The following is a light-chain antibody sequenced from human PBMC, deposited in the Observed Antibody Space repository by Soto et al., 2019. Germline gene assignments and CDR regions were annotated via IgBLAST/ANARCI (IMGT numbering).Light chain of an antibody. CDR1: SSDVGGYNY. CDR3: SSYTSSSTVV. CDR2: DVS. V-gene: IGLV2-14*01. Sequence: QSALTQPASVSGSPGQSITISCTGTSSDVGGYNYVSWYQQHPGKAPKLMIYDVSNRPSGVSNRFSGSKSGNTASLTISGLRAEDVADYYCSSYTSSSTVVFGGGTKLTVL. J-gene: IGLJ2*01.